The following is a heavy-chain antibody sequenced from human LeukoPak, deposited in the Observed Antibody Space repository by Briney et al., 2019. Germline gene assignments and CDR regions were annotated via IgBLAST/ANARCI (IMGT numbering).Heavy chain of an antibody. CDR2: IYYSGST. V-gene: IGHV4-61*01. CDR1: GGSITISSYY. Sequence: SETLSLTCTVSGGSITISSYYWSWIRQPPGKGLEWIGYIYYSGSTNYNPSLKSRVTISVDTSKNQSSLKLSSVTAADTAVYYCARAPGAVQLWADWGQGTLVTVSS. J-gene: IGHJ4*02. CDR3: ARAPGAVQLWAD. D-gene: IGHD5-18*01.